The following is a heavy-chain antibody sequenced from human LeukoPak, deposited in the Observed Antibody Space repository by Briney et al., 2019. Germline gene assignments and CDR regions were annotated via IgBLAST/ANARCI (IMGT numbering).Heavy chain of an antibody. J-gene: IGHJ5*02. CDR3: ASRRDEAWFDP. CDR2: ISYSGST. D-gene: IGHD5-24*01. CDR1: GGPISSGGYY. Sequence: TLSLTCTVSGGPISSGGYYWTWIRQHPGKGLEWIGYISYSGSTYYNPSLQSRVTISVDTSKNQFSLKLSSVTAADTAVYYCASRRDEAWFDPWGQGTLVTVSS. V-gene: IGHV4-31*03.